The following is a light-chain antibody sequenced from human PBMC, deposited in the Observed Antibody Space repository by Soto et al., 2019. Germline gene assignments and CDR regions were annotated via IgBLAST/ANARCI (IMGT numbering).Light chain of an antibody. CDR2: TDH. V-gene: IGLV1-44*01. J-gene: IGLJ2*01. CDR1: SSNIGTNT. CDR3: AAWDGSLNGVL. Sequence: QSALTQPPSASGTPGQRVTISCSGGSSNIGTNTVNWYKQVPGTAPTLLIYTDHQRPARVPDRFSGSRSGTSASLAINGLQSEDEADYYCAAWDGSLNGVLFGGGTKVTVL.